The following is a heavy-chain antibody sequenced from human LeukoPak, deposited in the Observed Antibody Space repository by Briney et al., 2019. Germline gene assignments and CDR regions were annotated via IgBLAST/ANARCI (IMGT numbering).Heavy chain of an antibody. CDR3: ARTYYYGSGIPKPYYMDV. CDR1: GFTFSSYE. V-gene: IGHV3-48*03. D-gene: IGHD3-10*01. CDR2: ISSSGNII. J-gene: IGHJ6*03. Sequence: PGGSLRLSCAASGFTFSSYEMNWVRQAPGKGLEWVSYISSSGNIIYYADSVKGRFTISRDNAKNSLYLQMNSLRAEDTAVYYCARTYYYGSGIPKPYYMDVWGKGTTVTVSS.